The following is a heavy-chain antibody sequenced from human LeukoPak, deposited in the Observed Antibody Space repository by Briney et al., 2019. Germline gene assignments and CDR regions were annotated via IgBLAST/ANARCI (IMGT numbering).Heavy chain of an antibody. J-gene: IGHJ6*03. CDR2: IYHSGST. CDR1: GYSISSGYY. Sequence: SETLSLTCTVSGYSISSGYYWGWIRQPPGKGLEWIGSIYHSGSTYYNPSLKSRVTISVDTSKNQFSLKLSSVTAADTAVYYCARDLGRAAGDYYYYYYMDVWGKGTTVTISS. V-gene: IGHV4-38-2*02. D-gene: IGHD6-19*01. CDR3: ARDLGRAAGDYYYYYYMDV.